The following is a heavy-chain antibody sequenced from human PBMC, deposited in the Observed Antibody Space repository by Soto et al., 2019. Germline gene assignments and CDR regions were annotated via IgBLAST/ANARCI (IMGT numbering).Heavy chain of an antibody. CDR3: AKDHPYSGTYYTAYYYYYGMDV. J-gene: IGHJ6*02. V-gene: IGHV3-23*01. Sequence: GGSLRLSCAASGFTFSTYAMSWVRQAPGKGLEWVSSISGSGGSTYYADSVKGRFTISRDNSKNTLYLQMNSLRAEDTAVYYCAKDHPYSGTYYTAYYYYYGMDVWGQGTTVTVSS. CDR1: GFTFSTYA. D-gene: IGHD1-26*01. CDR2: ISGSGGST.